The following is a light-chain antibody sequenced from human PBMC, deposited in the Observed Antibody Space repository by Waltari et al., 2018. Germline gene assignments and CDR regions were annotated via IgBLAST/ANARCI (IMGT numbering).Light chain of an antibody. J-gene: IGKJ1*01. CDR3: KQRGT. V-gene: IGKV3-11*01. CDR1: QSLRSS. CDR2: DTS. Sequence: EIVLTQSPVTLSLSPGERATLSCRASQSLRSSSAWYQQKPGQAPRLLIYDTSNRATGIPPRVSGSGSGTDFTLTSSSLGPEDFAGYYCKQRGTFGQGTKVEI.